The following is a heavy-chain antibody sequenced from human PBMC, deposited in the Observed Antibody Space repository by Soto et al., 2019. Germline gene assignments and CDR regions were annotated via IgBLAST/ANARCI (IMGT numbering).Heavy chain of an antibody. CDR1: GYTFTSYG. Sequence: ASVKVSFKASGYTFTSYGSSWVRQAPGQGLEWMGWISAYNGNTNYAQKLQGRVTMTTDTSTSTAYMELRSLRSDDTAVYYCARVGIVGATNWFDPWGQGTLVTVSS. J-gene: IGHJ5*02. CDR3: ARVGIVGATNWFDP. CDR2: ISAYNGNT. D-gene: IGHD1-26*01. V-gene: IGHV1-18*01.